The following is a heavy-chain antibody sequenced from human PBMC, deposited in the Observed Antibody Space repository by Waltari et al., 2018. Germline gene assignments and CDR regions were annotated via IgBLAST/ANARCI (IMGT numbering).Heavy chain of an antibody. D-gene: IGHD3-22*01. CDR1: GGSISSSSYY. V-gene: IGHV4-39*01. CDR3: ARGVYDNSGYEYYSDY. J-gene: IGHJ4*02. CDR2: IYYSGST. Sequence: QLQLQESGPGLVKPSETLSLTCTVPGGSISSSSYYWGWIRQPPGKGLEWIGNIYYSGSTYYNPSLKSRVTISVDTSKNQFSLKLSSVTAADTAVYYCARGVYDNSGYEYYSDYWGQGTLVTVSS.